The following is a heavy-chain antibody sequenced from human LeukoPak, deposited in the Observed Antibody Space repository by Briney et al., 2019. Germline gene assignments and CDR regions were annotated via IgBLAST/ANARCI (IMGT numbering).Heavy chain of an antibody. CDR1: GGSISSYY. V-gene: IGHV4-59*08. J-gene: IGHJ4*02. Sequence: SETLSLTCTVSGGSISSYYWSWIRQPPGKGLEWIGYIYYSGSTNYNPSLKSRVTISVDTSKNQFSLKLSSVTAADTAVYYCAGRRLVGVLGSSLYYFDYWGQGTLVTVSS. CDR2: IYYSGST. CDR3: AGRRLVGVLGSSLYYFDY. D-gene: IGHD1-26*01.